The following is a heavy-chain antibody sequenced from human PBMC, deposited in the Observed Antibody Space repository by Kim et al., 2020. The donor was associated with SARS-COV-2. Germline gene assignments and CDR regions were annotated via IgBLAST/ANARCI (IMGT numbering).Heavy chain of an antibody. Sequence: SETLSLTCTVSGGSISSSSYYWGWIRQPPGKGLEWIGSIYYSGSTYYNPSLKSRVTISVDTSKNQFSLKLSSVTAADTAVYYCASERYGDYVSIYYYGMDVWGQGTTVTVSS. V-gene: IGHV4-39*01. CDR2: IYYSGST. CDR1: GGSISSSSYY. J-gene: IGHJ6*02. CDR3: ASERYGDYVSIYYYGMDV. D-gene: IGHD4-17*01.